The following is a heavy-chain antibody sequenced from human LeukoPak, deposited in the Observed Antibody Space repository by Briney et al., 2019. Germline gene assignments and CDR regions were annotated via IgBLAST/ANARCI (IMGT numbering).Heavy chain of an antibody. D-gene: IGHD2-21*02. Sequence: PGGSLRLSCAASGFTFSSYSMNWVRQAPGKGLEWISYISSTSNTIYYADSVKGRFTISRDNAKNSLYLQMNSLRDEDTAVYYCARARGVVTANRGFDYWGQGTLVTVSS. V-gene: IGHV3-48*02. CDR3: ARARGVVTANRGFDY. CDR2: ISSTSNTI. CDR1: GFTFSSYS. J-gene: IGHJ4*02.